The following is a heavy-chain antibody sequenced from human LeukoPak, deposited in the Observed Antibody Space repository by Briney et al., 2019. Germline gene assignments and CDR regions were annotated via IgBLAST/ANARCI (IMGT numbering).Heavy chain of an antibody. J-gene: IGHJ4*02. CDR1: GFRFSTYG. V-gene: IGHV3-23*01. Sequence: PGGTLRLSCVASGFRFSTYGMSWVRQAPGKGLEWLSAIDGNGAKTFYADSGKGRFTISRDNSKNTLYLQMNSLRGEDTALYYCAKDLHWGLDYWGQGALVTVSS. CDR2: IDGNGAKT. CDR3: AKDLHWGLDY. D-gene: IGHD3-16*01.